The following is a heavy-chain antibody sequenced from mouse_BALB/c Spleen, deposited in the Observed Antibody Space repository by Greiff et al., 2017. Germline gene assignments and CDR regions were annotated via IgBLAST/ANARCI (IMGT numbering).Heavy chain of an antibody. CDR3: ARGGYRYDDAMDY. CDR2: ISSGGGNT. J-gene: IGHJ4*01. V-gene: IGHV5-9*03. D-gene: IGHD2-14*01. Sequence: EVQLVESGGGLVKPGGSLKLSCAASGFTFSSYTMSWVRQTPEKRLEWVATISSGGGNTYYPDSVKGRFTISRDNAKNNLYLQMSSLRSEDTALYYCARGGYRYDDAMDYWGQGTSVTVSS. CDR1: GFTFSSYT.